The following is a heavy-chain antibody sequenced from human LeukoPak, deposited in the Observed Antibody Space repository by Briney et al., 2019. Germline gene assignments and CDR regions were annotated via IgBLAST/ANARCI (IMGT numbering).Heavy chain of an antibody. D-gene: IGHD6-13*01. CDR2: ISNNGGST. CDR1: GFTFSSYA. V-gene: IGHV3-64*01. Sequence: GGSPRLSCAASGFTFSSYAMHWVRQAPGKGLEYVSAISNNGGSTYYTNSVKGRFTISRDNSKNTLYLQMGSLRAEDMAVYYCARGLAVIAAAAYYFDYWGQGTLVTVSS. J-gene: IGHJ4*02. CDR3: ARGLAVIAAAAYYFDY.